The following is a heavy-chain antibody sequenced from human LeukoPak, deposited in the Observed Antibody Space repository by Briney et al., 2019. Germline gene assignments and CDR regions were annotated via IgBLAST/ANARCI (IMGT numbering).Heavy chain of an antibody. CDR3: ARLDQRGISVAGTEAFDL. Sequence: GESLKISXKASGYSFAIYWIVWVRQMPGKGLEWMGIIYPDDSGTKYSPSFQGQVTISVDKSTSIAYLQWSSLKASDTAMYYCARLDQRGISVAGTEAFDLWGQGTMVTVSS. V-gene: IGHV5-51*03. D-gene: IGHD6-19*01. CDR1: GYSFAIYW. J-gene: IGHJ3*01. CDR2: IYPDDSGT.